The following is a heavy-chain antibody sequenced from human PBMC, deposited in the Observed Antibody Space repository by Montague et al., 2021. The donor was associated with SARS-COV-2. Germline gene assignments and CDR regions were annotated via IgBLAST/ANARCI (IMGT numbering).Heavy chain of an antibody. Sequence: SLRLSCAASGFAFNSYGMNWVRQAPGRGLEWVSVIYSGGSKTFYADSARGRFTISRDDSKNTVYLQLGSLRAEDTAVYYCVRARGSNCYCPSHWGQGTLVTVSS. D-gene: IGHD2-15*01. CDR3: VRARGSNCYCPSH. CDR2: IYSGGSKT. J-gene: IGHJ4*02. V-gene: IGHV3-23*03. CDR1: GFAFNSYG.